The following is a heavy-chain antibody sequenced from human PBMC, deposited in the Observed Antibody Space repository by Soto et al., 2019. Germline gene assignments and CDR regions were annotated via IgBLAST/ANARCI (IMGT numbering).Heavy chain of an antibody. CDR1: GFTFSSYS. V-gene: IGHV3-21*01. CDR3: ARDPCSGGSCYSSPAFDI. D-gene: IGHD2-15*01. J-gene: IGHJ3*02. CDR2: ISSSSSYI. Sequence: SGGSLRLSCAASGFTFSSYSMNWVRQAPGKGLEWVSSISSSSSYIYYADSVKGRFTISRDNAKSSLYLQMNSLRAEDTAVYYCARDPCSGGSCYSSPAFDIWDQGTMVTVSS.